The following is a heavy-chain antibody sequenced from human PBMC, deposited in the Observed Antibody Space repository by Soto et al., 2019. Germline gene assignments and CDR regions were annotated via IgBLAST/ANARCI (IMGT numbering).Heavy chain of an antibody. CDR1: GYTFTSYY. CDR3: ARDRSFHTTSGFFDY. J-gene: IGHJ4*02. CDR2: INPSGGST. V-gene: IGHV1-46*01. Sequence: ASVKVSCKASGYTFTSYYVQWVRQAPGQGLEWMGIINPSGGSTSYAQKFQGRVTMTRDTSTSTVYMELSSLRSEDTAVYYCARDRSFHTTSGFFDYWGQGTVVTVSS. D-gene: IGHD3-3*01.